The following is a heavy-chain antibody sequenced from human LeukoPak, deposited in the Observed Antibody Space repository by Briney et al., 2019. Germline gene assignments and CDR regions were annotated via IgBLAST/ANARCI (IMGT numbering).Heavy chain of an antibody. Sequence: GGSLRLSCSASGFTFSDYDMNLVRQAPGKGPEWVSSISYLSSHVYYGDSVKGRFSISRDNAKNSLYLQMNSLGAEDTAIYYCGRAFPPLRTSSAGDLWGQGILVTVSS. CDR2: ISYLSSHV. CDR3: GRAFPPLRTSSAGDL. J-gene: IGHJ4*02. CDR1: GFTFSDYD. D-gene: IGHD3-16*01. V-gene: IGHV3-21*01.